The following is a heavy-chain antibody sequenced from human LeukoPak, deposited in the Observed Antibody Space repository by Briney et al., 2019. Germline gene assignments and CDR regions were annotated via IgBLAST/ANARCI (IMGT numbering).Heavy chain of an antibody. CDR1: GYTFTSYY. V-gene: IGHV1-8*02. Sequence: GASVKVSCKASGYTFTSYYMHWVRQAPGQGLEWMGWMNPAGDDAGYAQRFQGRMTLTRDTSVSTVYMELSSLRSDDTAVYYCARGAVTTAVHWHFSLWGRGTLVTVSS. J-gene: IGHJ2*01. D-gene: IGHD4-17*01. CDR2: MNPAGDDA. CDR3: ARGAVTTAVHWHFSL.